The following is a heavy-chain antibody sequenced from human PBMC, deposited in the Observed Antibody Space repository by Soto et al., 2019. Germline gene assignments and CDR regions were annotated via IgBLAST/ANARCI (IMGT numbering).Heavy chain of an antibody. V-gene: IGHV1-69*13. CDR1: GGTLSSYA. CDR3: AACRTSCSYYYYYGMDV. Sequence: RASVKVSCKASGGTLSSYAISWVRQAPGQGLEWMGGIIPIFGTANYAQKFQGRVTITADESTSTAYMELSSLRSEDTAVYYCAACRTSCSYYYYYGMDVWGQGTTVTVSS. D-gene: IGHD2-2*01. J-gene: IGHJ6*02. CDR2: IIPIFGTA.